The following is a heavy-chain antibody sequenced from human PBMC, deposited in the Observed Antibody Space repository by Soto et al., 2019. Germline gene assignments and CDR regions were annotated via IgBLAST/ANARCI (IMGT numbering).Heavy chain of an antibody. CDR3: ARRCSGSSCYTSGAFDI. V-gene: IGHV4-34*01. D-gene: IGHD2-15*01. Sequence: QVQLRQWGAGLLKPSETLSLTCAVFGGSFSDYYWSWIRQPSGKGLAWIGEINHSGSTNYNPSLKSRASISIATSKNQLSLKLNSVTAADTAVYYCARRCSGSSCYTSGAFDIWGQWTMVTVS. CDR2: INHSGST. J-gene: IGHJ3*02. CDR1: GGSFSDYY.